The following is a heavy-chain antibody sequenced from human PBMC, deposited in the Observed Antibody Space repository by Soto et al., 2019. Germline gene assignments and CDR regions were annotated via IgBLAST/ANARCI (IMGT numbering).Heavy chain of an antibody. CDR3: ARGGFGELFSVIHYGMDV. CDR2: ISSSSSTI. CDR1: GFTFSSYS. D-gene: IGHD3-10*01. J-gene: IGHJ6*02. V-gene: IGHV3-48*02. Sequence: EVQLVESGGGLVQPGGSLRLSCAASGFTFSSYSMNWVRQAPGKGLEWVSYISSSSSTIYYADSVKGRFTISRDNAKNSLYLQMNRLRDEDTAVYYCARGGFGELFSVIHYGMDVWGQGTTVTVSS.